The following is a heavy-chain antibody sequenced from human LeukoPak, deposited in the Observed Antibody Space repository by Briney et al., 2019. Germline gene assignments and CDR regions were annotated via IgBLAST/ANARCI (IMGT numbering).Heavy chain of an antibody. V-gene: IGHV1-2*02. Sequence: GASVKVSCKASGYTLTGYYMHWVRQAPGQGLEWMGWINPNSGGTNYAQKFQGRVTMTGDTSISTAYMELSRLRSDDTAVYYCARDRRVYRLQPNPFDYWGQGTLVTVSS. CDR3: ARDRRVYRLQPNPFDY. J-gene: IGHJ4*02. D-gene: IGHD4-11*01. CDR1: GYTLTGYY. CDR2: INPNSGGT.